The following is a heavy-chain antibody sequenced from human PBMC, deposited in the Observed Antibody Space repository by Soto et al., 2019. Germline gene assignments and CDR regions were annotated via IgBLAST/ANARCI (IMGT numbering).Heavy chain of an antibody. V-gene: IGHV4-30-4*01. CDR1: GGSISSGDYS. CDR2: IYNSGIT. CDR3: ARGVTVFGLVSRFWFDP. Sequence: PSETLSLTCTVSGGSISSGDYSWSWVRQSPGKGLEWIGHIYNSGITYYNPSLKSRVVTSIDTSRIQFSLRLNSLTAADRAVYFCARGVTVFGLVSRFWFDPWGQGTVVTVSS. D-gene: IGHD3-3*01. J-gene: IGHJ5*02.